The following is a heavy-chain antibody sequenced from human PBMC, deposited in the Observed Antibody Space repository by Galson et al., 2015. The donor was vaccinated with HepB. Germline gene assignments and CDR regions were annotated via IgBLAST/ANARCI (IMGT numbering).Heavy chain of an antibody. D-gene: IGHD2-21*01. J-gene: IGHJ4*02. V-gene: IGHV3-7*03. CDR1: GFNFSSYW. CDR3: ARVVYCGGDCPTKYYFDY. Sequence: SLRVSCAASGFNFSSYWMSWVRQAPGEGLEWVADIKQDGSEKYYVDSVKGRFTISRDNAKNSLYLQMNSLRAEDTAVYYCARVVYCGGDCPTKYYFDYWGQGTLVTVSS. CDR2: IKQDGSEK.